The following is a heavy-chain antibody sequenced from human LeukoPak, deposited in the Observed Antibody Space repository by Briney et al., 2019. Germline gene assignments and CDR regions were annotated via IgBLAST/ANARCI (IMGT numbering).Heavy chain of an antibody. D-gene: IGHD6-19*01. CDR2: INAGNGNT. V-gene: IGHV1-3*01. CDR3: ASTETGYSSGWYSGDAFDI. CDR1: GYTFTGYY. Sequence: GASVKVSCKASGYTFTGYYMHWVRQAPGQRLEWMGWINAGNGNTKYSQKFQGRVTITRDTSASTAYMELSSLRSEDTAVYYCASTETGYSSGWYSGDAFDIWGQGTMVTVSS. J-gene: IGHJ3*02.